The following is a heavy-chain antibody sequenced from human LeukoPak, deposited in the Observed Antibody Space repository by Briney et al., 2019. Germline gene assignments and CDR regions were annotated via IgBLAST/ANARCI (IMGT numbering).Heavy chain of an antibody. CDR1: GGSISSSSYY. D-gene: IGHD4-17*01. Sequence: SETLSLTCTVSGGSISSSSYYWSWIRQPPGKGLEWIGYIYYSGSTNYNPSLKSRVTISVDTSKNQFPLKLSSVTAADTAVYYCARRGDYGVYFDYWGQGTLVTVSS. CDR3: ARRGDYGVYFDY. CDR2: IYYSGST. J-gene: IGHJ4*02. V-gene: IGHV4-61*05.